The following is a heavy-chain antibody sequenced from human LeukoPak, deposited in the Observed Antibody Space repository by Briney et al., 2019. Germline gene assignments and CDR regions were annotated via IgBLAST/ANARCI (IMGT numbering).Heavy chain of an antibody. J-gene: IGHJ4*02. D-gene: IGHD4/OR15-4a*01. CDR1: GFILSDSP. V-gene: IGHV3-73*01. Sequence: GGSLRLSCAASGFILSDSPMPWVRQSSGKGLEWVALIRTKSNNFATAYAASLRGRFTVSRDDSRNTAYLQMNSLRTEDTAVYYCTMLTTKTPWGQGTLVTVSS. CDR3: TMLTTKTP. CDR2: IRTKSNNFAT.